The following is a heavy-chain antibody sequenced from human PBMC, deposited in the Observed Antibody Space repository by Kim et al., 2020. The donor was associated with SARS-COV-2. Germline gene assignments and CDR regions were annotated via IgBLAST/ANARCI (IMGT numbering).Heavy chain of an antibody. CDR2: IYYSGST. J-gene: IGHJ5*02. Sequence: SETLSLTCTVSGGSISSGGYYWSWIRQHPGKGLEWIGYIYYSGSTYYNPSLKSRVTISVDTSKNQFSLKLSSVTAADTAVYYCARTGIAAAHNWFDPWGQGTLVTVSS. V-gene: IGHV4-31*03. CDR1: GGSISSGGYY. D-gene: IGHD6-13*01. CDR3: ARTGIAAAHNWFDP.